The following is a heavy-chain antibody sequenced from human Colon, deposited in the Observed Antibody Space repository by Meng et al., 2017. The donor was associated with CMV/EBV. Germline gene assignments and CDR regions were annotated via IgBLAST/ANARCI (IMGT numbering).Heavy chain of an antibody. CDR1: GFTVNNYN. CDR2: ISGTSNNI. V-gene: IGHV3-21*01. CDR3: TRDWNGGPKLNAFDI. J-gene: IGHJ3*02. D-gene: IGHD3-3*01. Sequence: GGSLRLSCVASGFTVNNYNFHWVRQAPGKGLEWVSSISGTSNNIYYADSVKGRFTITRDNAKKSLFLQMSSLRAEDTALYYCTRDWNGGPKLNAFDIWGQGTVVTVSS.